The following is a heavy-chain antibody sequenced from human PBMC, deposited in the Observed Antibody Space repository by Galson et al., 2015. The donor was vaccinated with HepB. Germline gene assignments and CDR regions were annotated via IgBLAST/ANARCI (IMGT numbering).Heavy chain of an antibody. CDR1: GLTFTSSG. V-gene: IGHV1-18*01. D-gene: IGHD1-7*01. CDR3: ASFSRWDYYAFDI. CDR2: ISAYNGNT. J-gene: IGHJ3*02. Sequence: SVKVSCKASGLTFTSSGFSWVRQAPGQGLEWMGWISAYNGNTNYAQELQGRITMTTDTLSSTVYMELRSLRSDDTAVYYCASFSRWDYYAFDIWGQGTMVTVSS.